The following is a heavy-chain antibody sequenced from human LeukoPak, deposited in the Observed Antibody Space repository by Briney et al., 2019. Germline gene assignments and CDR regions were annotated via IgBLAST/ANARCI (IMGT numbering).Heavy chain of an antibody. J-gene: IGHJ4*02. CDR1: GYTFTGYY. CDR3: AAVVPAAKSFDY. V-gene: IGHV1-2*02. Sequence: ASVKVSCKASGYTFTGYYMHWVRQAPGQGLEWMGWINPNSGGTNYAQKFQGRVTMTRDTSISTAYMELSRLRSDGTAVYYCAAVVPAAKSFDYWGQGTLVTVSS. CDR2: INPNSGGT. D-gene: IGHD2-2*01.